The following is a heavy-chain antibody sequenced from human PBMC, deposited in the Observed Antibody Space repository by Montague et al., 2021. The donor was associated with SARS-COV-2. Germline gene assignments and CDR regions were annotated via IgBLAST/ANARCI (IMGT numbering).Heavy chain of an antibody. V-gene: IGHV4-39*01. Sequence: SETLSLTCTVSGGSISSSSYYWGWIRQSPGKGLEWIGSIYYSGSTYYIPSLKSRVTISVDTSKNQFSLKLSSVTAADTAVYYCARAQNTCFIANCVNYFDIWGLGALVTVSS. D-gene: IGHD1-1*01. CDR2: IYYSGST. CDR1: GGSISSSSYY. J-gene: IGHJ4*02. CDR3: ARAQNTCFIANCVNYFDI.